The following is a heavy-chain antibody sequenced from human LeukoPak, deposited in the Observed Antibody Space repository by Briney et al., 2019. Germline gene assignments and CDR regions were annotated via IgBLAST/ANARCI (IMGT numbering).Heavy chain of an antibody. J-gene: IGHJ1*01. V-gene: IGHV4-59*01. CDR1: GGSISSYY. CDR3: ARGEGRFGSYLFRH. D-gene: IGHD1-26*01. CDR2: IYYSGDT. Sequence: PSETLSLTCSVSGGSISSYYWTWIRQPPGKGLEWVGYIYYSGDTNYNPSLKSRVTISVDTSKNQFSLKLSSVTAADTAVYYCARGEGRFGSYLFRHWGQGTLVTVSS.